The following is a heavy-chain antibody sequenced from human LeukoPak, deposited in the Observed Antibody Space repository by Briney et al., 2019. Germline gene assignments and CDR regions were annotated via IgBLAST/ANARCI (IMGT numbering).Heavy chain of an antibody. CDR2: ISSSSSYI. CDR1: GFTFSSYS. V-gene: IGHV3-21*01. CDR3: VRQGGGDNCR. Sequence: KTGGSLRLSCAASGFTFSSYSMNWVRQAPGKGLEWVSSISSSSSYIYYADSVKGRFTISRDNAKNSLYLQMNSLRAEDTAVYYCVRQGGGDNCRWGQGALVTVSS. D-gene: IGHD4-23*01. J-gene: IGHJ4*01.